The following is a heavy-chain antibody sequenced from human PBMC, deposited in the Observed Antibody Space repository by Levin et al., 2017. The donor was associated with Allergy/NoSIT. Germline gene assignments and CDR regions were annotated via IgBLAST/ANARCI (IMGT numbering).Heavy chain of an antibody. J-gene: IGHJ4*02. CDR3: AKNGRSGYNFNYFDY. V-gene: IGHV3-9*01. CDR1: GFTFDDYA. CDR2: ISWNSGSI. Sequence: SCAASGFTFDDYAMHWVRQAPGKGLEWVSGISWNSGSIGYADSVKGRFTISRDNAKNSLYLQMNSLRAEDTALYYCAKNGRSGYNFNYFDYWGQGTLVTVSS. D-gene: IGHD5-24*01.